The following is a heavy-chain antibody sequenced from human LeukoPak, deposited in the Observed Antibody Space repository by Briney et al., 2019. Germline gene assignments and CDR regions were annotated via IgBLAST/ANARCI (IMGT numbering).Heavy chain of an antibody. V-gene: IGHV1-69*01. CDR2: ILPMLGRG. J-gene: IGHJ5*02. D-gene: IGHD3-16*01. Sequence: SVKVSCKASGGTFRTTSISWLRQAPGQGPEWLGGILPMLGRGNYPQRFQGRVTITADESTKTVYMELSGLRSEDTATYYCAIEGGTFNWFDPWGQGTLLTVSS. CDR1: GGTFRTTS. CDR3: AIEGGTFNWFDP.